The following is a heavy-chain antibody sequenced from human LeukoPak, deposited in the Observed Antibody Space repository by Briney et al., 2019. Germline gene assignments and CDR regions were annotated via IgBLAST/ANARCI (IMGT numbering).Heavy chain of an antibody. CDR2: ISSSSSTI. Sequence: GGSLRLSCAASGFTFSSYSMNWVRQAPGKGLEWVSYISSSSSTIYYADSVKGRFTISRDNAKNSLYLQMNSLRAEYTAVYYCARDQGMGSSWSYYYGMDVWGQGTTVTVSS. CDR1: GFTFSSYS. V-gene: IGHV3-48*04. CDR3: ARDQGMGSSWSYYYGMDV. J-gene: IGHJ6*02. D-gene: IGHD6-13*01.